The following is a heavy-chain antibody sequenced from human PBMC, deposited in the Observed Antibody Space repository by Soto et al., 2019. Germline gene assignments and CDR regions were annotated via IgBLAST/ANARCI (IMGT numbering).Heavy chain of an antibody. CDR1: GFTFSNAW. J-gene: IGHJ6*02. CDR2: IKSKTDGGTT. V-gene: IGHV3-15*07. D-gene: IGHD4-17*01. Sequence: GGSLRLSCAASGFTFSNAWMNWVRQAPGKGLEWVGRIKSKTDGGTTDYAAPVKGRFTISRDDSKNTLYLQMNSLKTEDTAVYYCTTAHLDGDYGDYVNVPGYYYYYGMDVWGQGTTVTVSS. CDR3: TTAHLDGDYGDYVNVPGYYYYYGMDV.